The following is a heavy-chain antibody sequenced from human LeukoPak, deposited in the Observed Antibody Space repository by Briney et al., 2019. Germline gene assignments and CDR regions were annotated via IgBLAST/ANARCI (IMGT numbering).Heavy chain of an antibody. Sequence: GGSLRLSCAASGFTFSSYTMHGVRQAPGKGLEWVAVISYDGSNKYYAESVKGRFTISRDNSKNTLYVQMNSLRAEDTAVYYCARDAYGDYYFDYWGQGTLVTVSS. CDR2: ISYDGSNK. J-gene: IGHJ4*02. CDR1: GFTFSSYT. V-gene: IGHV3-30-3*01. D-gene: IGHD4-17*01. CDR3: ARDAYGDYYFDY.